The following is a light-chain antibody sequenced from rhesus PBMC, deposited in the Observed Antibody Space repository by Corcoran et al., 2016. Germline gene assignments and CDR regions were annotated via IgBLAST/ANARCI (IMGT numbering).Light chain of an antibody. Sequence: DIQMTQSPSSLSSSVGDRVTLTCRASQDIRNYLYLYQQTPGQAPKLLIYLANRLESGAPSRCSGSGSGTEFTLTISRLQPDDFATFYCQQYNTMPMYTFGQGTKVDI. CDR3: QQYNTMPMYT. V-gene: IGKV1-32*01. CDR1: QDIRNY. CDR2: LAN. J-gene: IGKJ2*01.